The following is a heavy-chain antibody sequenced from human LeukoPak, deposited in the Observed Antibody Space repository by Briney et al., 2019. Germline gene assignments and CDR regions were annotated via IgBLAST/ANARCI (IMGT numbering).Heavy chain of an antibody. Sequence: GGSLRLSCAASGFTFSNYWMSWVRQAPGKGLEWVANIKQDGSEKYYVDSVKGRFTISRDNAKNSLYLQMNSLRAEETAVYYCARRSGSYDDAFDIWGQGTMVTVPS. CDR2: IKQDGSEK. V-gene: IGHV3-7*01. D-gene: IGHD1-26*01. CDR3: ARRSGSYDDAFDI. J-gene: IGHJ3*02. CDR1: GFTFSNYW.